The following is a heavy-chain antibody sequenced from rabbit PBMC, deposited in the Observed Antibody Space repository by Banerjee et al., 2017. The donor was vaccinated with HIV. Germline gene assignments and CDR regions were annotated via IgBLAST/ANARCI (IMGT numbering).Heavy chain of an antibody. CDR2: IYAIIDTR. D-gene: IGHD4-1*01. J-gene: IGHJ4*01. V-gene: IGHV1S7*01. CDR1: GFSLSSYW. CDR3: VREVAAKFSL. Sequence: QLEESGGRLVQPGGSLTLSCKASGFSLSSYWMNWVRQAPGKGLEWIGIIYAIIDTRYYASWVNGRFTISSDNAQNTLYLQLNSLTAADTVTYFCVREVAAKFSLWGPGTLVTVS.